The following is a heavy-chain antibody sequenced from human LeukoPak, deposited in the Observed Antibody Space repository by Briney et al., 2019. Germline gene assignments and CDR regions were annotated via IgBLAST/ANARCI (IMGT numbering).Heavy chain of an antibody. V-gene: IGHV3-48*03. CDR2: ISSSGTSI. D-gene: IGHD3-22*01. J-gene: IGHJ3*02. CDR1: GFTFSSYE. Sequence: GGSLSLSCAASGFTFSSYEMKWVRQAPGKGLEWVSYISSSGTSIYYADSVKGRFTISRDNAKNSLYLQMNSLRAEDTAVYYCATGEGGSYYDSRGYYSDIWGQGTMVTVSS. CDR3: ATGEGGSYYDSRGYYSDI.